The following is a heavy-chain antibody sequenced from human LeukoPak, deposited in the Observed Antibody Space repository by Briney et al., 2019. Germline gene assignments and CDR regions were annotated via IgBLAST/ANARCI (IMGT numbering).Heavy chain of an antibody. D-gene: IGHD2-2*01. J-gene: IGHJ1*01. CDR1: GFTFSDYY. V-gene: IGHV3-11*04. Sequence: GGSLRLSCAASGFTFSDYYMSWIRQAPGKGLGWVLYISSSGSIIDYADSVRCRFTISRDNAKNSLYLQMNSLRAEVTAVYYCTSPPLGYCSTTSCLQYFEQWGQGTLVTVSS. CDR3: TSPPLGYCSTTSCLQYFEQ. CDR2: ISSSGSII.